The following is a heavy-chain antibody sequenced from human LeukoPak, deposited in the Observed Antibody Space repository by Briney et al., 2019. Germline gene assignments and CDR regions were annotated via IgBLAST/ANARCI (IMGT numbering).Heavy chain of an antibody. V-gene: IGHV3-30*18. J-gene: IGHJ4*02. Sequence: QPGRSQRLSCAASGFTFSSYGMHWVRQAPGKGLEWVAVISYDGSNKYYADSVKGRFTITRDNSKNTLYLQMNSLRAEDTAVYYCVNIAAADPNCWGQGTLVTVSS. CDR1: GFTFSSYG. CDR3: VNIAAADPNC. CDR2: ISYDGSNK. D-gene: IGHD6-13*01.